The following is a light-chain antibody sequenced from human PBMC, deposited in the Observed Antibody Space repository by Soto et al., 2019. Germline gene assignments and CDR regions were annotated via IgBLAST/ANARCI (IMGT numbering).Light chain of an antibody. J-gene: IGLJ1*01. V-gene: IGLV2-8*01. CDR1: SSDVGGYDY. Sequence: QSVLTQPPSASGSPGQSVTISCTGTSSDVGGYDYVSWYKQHPGKAPKLMIYEVSKRPSGVPDRFSGSKSGNTAALPVSGLQAEDEADYYCSSYVGTNSYVFGTGTKVTVL. CDR3: SSYVGTNSYV. CDR2: EVS.